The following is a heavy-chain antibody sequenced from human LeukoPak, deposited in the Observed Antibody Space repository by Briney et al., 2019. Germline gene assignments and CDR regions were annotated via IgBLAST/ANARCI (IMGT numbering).Heavy chain of an antibody. CDR3: VRDRSRTTVTRFDS. CDR1: RFSLSNFW. V-gene: IGHV3-7*01. CDR2: INEDGSEK. J-gene: IGHJ4*02. Sequence: GGSLRLSCVASRFSLSNFWMIRVRQAPGKGLEWVANINEDGSEKNYVDSVKGRFTISRDNAKNSLLLQMNSLRAEDTAVYYCVRDRSRTTVTRFDSWGQGILVTVSS. D-gene: IGHD4-17*01.